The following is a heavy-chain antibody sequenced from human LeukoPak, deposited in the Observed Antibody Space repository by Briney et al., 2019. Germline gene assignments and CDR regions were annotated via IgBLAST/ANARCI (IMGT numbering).Heavy chain of an antibody. CDR3: ARHPFATPFDY. Sequence: SETLSLTCNVSGGSNSNYYWSWIRQPPGKGLEWIGYMYHTGHTMYNSSLKSRVTMSLDTSKNHFSLRLSSVTAADTAVYYCARHPFATPFDYWGPGTLVTVSS. J-gene: IGHJ4*02. V-gene: IGHV4-59*08. CDR1: GGSNSNYY. D-gene: IGHD2-15*01. CDR2: MYHTGHT.